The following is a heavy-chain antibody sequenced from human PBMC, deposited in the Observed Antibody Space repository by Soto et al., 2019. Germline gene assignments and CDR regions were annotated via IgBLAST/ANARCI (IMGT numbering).Heavy chain of an antibody. CDR1: GGSIISYY. CDR2: IYYSGST. D-gene: IGHD4-17*01. CDR3: ARAYGDYVFDY. Sequence: SETLSLTCTVSGGSIISYYWSWIRQPPGKGLEWIGYIYYSGSTNYNPSLKSRVTISVDTSKNQFSLKLSSVTAADTAVYYCARAYGDYVFDYWGQATLVTVSS. V-gene: IGHV4-59*01. J-gene: IGHJ4*02.